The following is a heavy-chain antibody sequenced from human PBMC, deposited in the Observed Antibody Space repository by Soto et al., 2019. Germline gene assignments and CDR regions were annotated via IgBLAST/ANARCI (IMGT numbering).Heavy chain of an antibody. Sequence: PGESLTVSCKGSGYSFTSYWIGWMRQMPGKGLEWMGIIYPGDSDTRCSPSFQGQVTISADKSISTAYLQWSSLKASDTAMYYCAKAALQINDAFDIWGQGTMVTVSS. CDR1: GYSFTSYW. CDR2: IYPGDSDT. J-gene: IGHJ3*02. D-gene: IGHD3-16*01. CDR3: AKAALQINDAFDI. V-gene: IGHV5-51*01.